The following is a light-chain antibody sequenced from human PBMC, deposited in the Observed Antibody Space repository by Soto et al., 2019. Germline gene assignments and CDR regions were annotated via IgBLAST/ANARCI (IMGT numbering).Light chain of an antibody. CDR1: SSDVGGYDF. J-gene: IGLJ1*01. Sequence: QSALTQPRSVSGSPGQSVAISCTGTSSDVGGYDFVSWYQQHPGKAPKLIIHEVSNRPSGVSNRFSGSKSGNTASLTISGLQAEDEADYYCDSYTSSRAYVFGIGTKVTVL. CDR2: EVS. CDR3: DSYTSSRAYV. V-gene: IGLV2-14*01.